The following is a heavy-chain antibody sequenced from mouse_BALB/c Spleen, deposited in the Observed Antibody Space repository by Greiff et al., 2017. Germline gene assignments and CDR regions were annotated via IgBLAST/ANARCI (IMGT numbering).Heavy chain of an antibody. D-gene: IGHD1-1*01. Sequence: EVKVVESGGGLVQPGGSRKLSCAASGFTFSSFGMHWVRQAPEKGLEWVAYISSGSSTIYYADTVKGRFTISRDNPKNTLFLQMTSLRSEDTAMYYCARRFTTVVDYAMDYWGQGTSVTVSS. V-gene: IGHV5-17*02. CDR1: GFTFSSFG. CDR3: ARRFTTVVDYAMDY. J-gene: IGHJ4*01. CDR2: ISSGSSTI.